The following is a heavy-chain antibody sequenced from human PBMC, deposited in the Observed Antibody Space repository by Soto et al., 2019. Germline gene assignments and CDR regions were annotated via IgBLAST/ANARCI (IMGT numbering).Heavy chain of an antibody. D-gene: IGHD3-3*01. CDR2: IKQDGSEE. Sequence: GGSLRLSCAASGFTCTTYRMNWARQARGKGLEWVANIKQDGSEEYYVDSVKGRFAISRDNAKNSLYLQMNSLRAEDTAVYYCVRVMDFWSGFGRGNHYAMDGWGQGTTVTVSS. J-gene: IGHJ6*02. V-gene: IGHV3-7*01. CDR3: VRVMDFWSGFGRGNHYAMDG. CDR1: GFTCTTYR.